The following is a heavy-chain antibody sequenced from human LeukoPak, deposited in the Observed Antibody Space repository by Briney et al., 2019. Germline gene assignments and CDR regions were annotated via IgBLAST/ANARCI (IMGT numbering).Heavy chain of an antibody. J-gene: IGHJ4*02. D-gene: IGHD2-15*01. CDR3: AKAWGYCSGGSCYTGYFDY. CDR2: ISGSGGST. V-gene: IGHV3-23*01. Sequence: GGSLRLSCAASGFTFSSYAMSWVRQAPGKGLEWVSAISGSGGSTCYADSVKGRFTISRDNSKNTLYLQMNSLRAEDTAVYYCAKAWGYCSGGSCYTGYFDYWGQGTLVTVSS. CDR1: GFTFSSYA.